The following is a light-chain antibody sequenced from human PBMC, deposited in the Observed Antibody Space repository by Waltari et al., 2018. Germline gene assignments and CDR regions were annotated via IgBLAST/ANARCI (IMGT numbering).Light chain of an antibody. CDR1: QSINSR. CDR3: QQYNSYSSGYT. V-gene: IGKV1-5*01. Sequence: DIQMTQSPSTLSASVGDRVTITCRASQSINSRLAWYQQKPGKAPKLLIYDASSLQSGGPSRFSGSGSGTEFTLTISSLQPDDFATYYCQQYNSYSSGYTFGQGTKLEIK. CDR2: DAS. J-gene: IGKJ2*01.